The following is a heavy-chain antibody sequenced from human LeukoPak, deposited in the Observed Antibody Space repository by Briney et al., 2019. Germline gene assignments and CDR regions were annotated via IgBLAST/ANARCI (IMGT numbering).Heavy chain of an antibody. D-gene: IGHD5-18*01. J-gene: IGHJ3*02. CDR2: ISYDGSNK. CDR3: GRDTLGYGGAFDI. Sequence: PGGSLRLSCVASGFTFSSYNMHWVRQAPGKGLEWVGVISYDGSNKYYADSLNRRSTISRDNSKHTLYLQVNSLRPEDTAVYYCGRDTLGYGGAFDIWGQGTMVTVSS. CDR1: GFTFSSYN. V-gene: IGHV3-30-3*01.